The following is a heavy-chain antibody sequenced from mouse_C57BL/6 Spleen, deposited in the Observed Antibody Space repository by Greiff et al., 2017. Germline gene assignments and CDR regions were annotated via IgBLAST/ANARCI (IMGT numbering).Heavy chain of an antibody. Sequence: QVQLQQPGAELVRPGSSVKLSCKASGYTFTSYWMDWVKQRPGQGLEWIGNIYPSDSETHYNQKFKDKATLTVDKSSSTAYMQRSSLTSEDSAVYYCARVDDGYFDYWGQGTTRTVSS. CDR1: GYTFTSYW. D-gene: IGHD2-3*01. CDR3: ARVDDGYFDY. V-gene: IGHV1-61*01. CDR2: IYPSDSET. J-gene: IGHJ2*01.